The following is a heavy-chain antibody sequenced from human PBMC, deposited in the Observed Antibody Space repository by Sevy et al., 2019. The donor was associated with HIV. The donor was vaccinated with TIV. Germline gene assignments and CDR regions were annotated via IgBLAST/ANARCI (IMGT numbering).Heavy chain of an antibody. J-gene: IGHJ4*02. CDR1: RFTVNNNY. CDR3: ARGKTGYGYALSY. Sequence: GGSLRLSCAASRFTVNNNYMTWVRQAPGKGLEGISIIYSDGTTYHADSVKDRLNISRDNSKNMLYLQMNNLRVEDTAVYYCARGKTGYGYALSYWGQGTLVTVSS. D-gene: IGHD5-18*01. V-gene: IGHV3-66*01. CDR2: IYSDGTT.